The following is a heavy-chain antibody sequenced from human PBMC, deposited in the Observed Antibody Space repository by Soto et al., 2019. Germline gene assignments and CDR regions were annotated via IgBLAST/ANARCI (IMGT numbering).Heavy chain of an antibody. V-gene: IGHV3-15*07. CDR3: TTEAGTSSSYYGMDV. CDR1: GFTFSNAW. D-gene: IGHD1-1*01. CDR2: IKSKTDGGTT. J-gene: IGHJ6*02. Sequence: GGSLRLSFAASGFTFSNAWMNWVRQAPGKGLEWVGRIKSKTDGGTTDYAAPVKGRFTISRDDSKNTLYLQMNSLKTEDTAVYYCTTEAGTSSSYYGMDVWGQGTTVTVSS.